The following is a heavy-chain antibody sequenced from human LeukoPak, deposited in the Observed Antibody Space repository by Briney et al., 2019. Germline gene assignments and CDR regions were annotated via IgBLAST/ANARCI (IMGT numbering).Heavy chain of an antibody. Sequence: PGGSLRLSCAASGFTFSNYAMSWVRQAPGKGLEWVANIKQDGSEKYYVDSVKGRFTISRDNAKNSLYLQMNSLRAEDTAVYYCARDLEAYCGGDCYWGYFDYWGQGTLVTVSS. CDR2: IKQDGSEK. D-gene: IGHD2-21*02. V-gene: IGHV3-7*01. J-gene: IGHJ4*02. CDR1: GFTFSNYA. CDR3: ARDLEAYCGGDCYWGYFDY.